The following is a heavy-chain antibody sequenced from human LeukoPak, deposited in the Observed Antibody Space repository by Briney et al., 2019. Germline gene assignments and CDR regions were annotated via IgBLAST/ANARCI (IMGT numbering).Heavy chain of an antibody. V-gene: IGHV4-34*01. CDR1: GGSFSGYY. D-gene: IGHD6-19*01. J-gene: IGHJ4*02. CDR2: INHSGST. Sequence: PSETLSLTCAVYGGSFSGYYWSWIRQPPGKGLEWIGEINHSGSTNYNPSLKSRVTISVDTSKNQFSLKLSSATAADTAVYYCARGAQDSSGWYGGFDYWGQGTLVTVSS. CDR3: ARGAQDSSGWYGGFDY.